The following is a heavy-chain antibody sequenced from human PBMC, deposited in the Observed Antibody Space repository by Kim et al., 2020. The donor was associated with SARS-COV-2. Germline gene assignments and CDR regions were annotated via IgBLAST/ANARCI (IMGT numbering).Heavy chain of an antibody. CDR3: ARQYYYGSGGSFDY. CDR2: IYYSGST. CDR1: GGSISSSSYY. Sequence: SETLSLTCTVSGGSISSSSYYWGWIRQPPGKGLEWIGSIYYSGSTYYNPSLKSRVTISVDTSKNQFSLKLSSVTAADTAVYYCARQYYYGSGGSFDYWGQGTLVTVSS. V-gene: IGHV4-39*01. D-gene: IGHD3-10*01. J-gene: IGHJ4*02.